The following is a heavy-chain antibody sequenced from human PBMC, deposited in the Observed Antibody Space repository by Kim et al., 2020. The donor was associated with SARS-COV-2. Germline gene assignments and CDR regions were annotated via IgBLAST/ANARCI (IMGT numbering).Heavy chain of an antibody. J-gene: IGHJ6*02. D-gene: IGHD6-19*01. Sequence: GGSLRLSCAASGFTFSSYGMHWVRQAPGKGLEWVAVIWYDGSNKYYADSVKGRFTISRDNSKNTMYLQMNSLRAEDTAVYYCAKDRGQWLVRYGMDVWGQGTTVTDSS. CDR2: IWYDGSNK. V-gene: IGHV3-33*06. CDR3: AKDRGQWLVRYGMDV. CDR1: GFTFSSYG.